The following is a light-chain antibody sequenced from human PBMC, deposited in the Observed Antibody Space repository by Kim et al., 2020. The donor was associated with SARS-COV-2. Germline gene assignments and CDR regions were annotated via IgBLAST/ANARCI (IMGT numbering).Light chain of an antibody. J-gene: IGLJ1*01. CDR2: DVA. CDR1: SSDVGAYDY. Sequence: GQSVTISGTGTSSDVGAYDYVSWYQQYPGKAPKLMICDVAKRPSGVSIRFSGSKSGNTASLTISGLQAEDEADYYCSSYTTSSTYVFGTGTKVTVL. V-gene: IGLV2-14*04. CDR3: SSYTTSSTYV.